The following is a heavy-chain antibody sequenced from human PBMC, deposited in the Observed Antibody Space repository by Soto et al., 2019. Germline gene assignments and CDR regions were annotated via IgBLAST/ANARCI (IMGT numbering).Heavy chain of an antibody. CDR3: ARGVLTKDRYYYDSSGYYLLDY. CDR1: GYTFTSYG. D-gene: IGHD3-22*01. J-gene: IGHJ4*02. CDR2: ISAYNGNT. V-gene: IGHV1-18*01. Sequence: ASVKVSCKASGYTFTSYGISWVRQAPGQGLEWMGWISAYNGNTNYAQKLQGRVTMTTDTSTSTAYMELSSLRSEDTAVYYCARGVLTKDRYYYDSSGYYLLDYWGQGTLVTVSS.